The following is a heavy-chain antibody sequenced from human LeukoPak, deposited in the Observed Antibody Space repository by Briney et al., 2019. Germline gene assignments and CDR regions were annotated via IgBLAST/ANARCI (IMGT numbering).Heavy chain of an antibody. Sequence: GGSLRLSCAASGFTFSSYAMSWVRQAPGEGLEWVSAISGSGGSTYYADSVKGRFTISRDNSKNTLYLQMNSLRAEDTAVYYCAKDLSGSWPHRPYDYWGQGTLVTVSS. CDR2: ISGSGGST. CDR3: AKDLSGSWPHRPYDY. J-gene: IGHJ4*02. V-gene: IGHV3-23*01. CDR1: GFTFSSYA. D-gene: IGHD6-13*01.